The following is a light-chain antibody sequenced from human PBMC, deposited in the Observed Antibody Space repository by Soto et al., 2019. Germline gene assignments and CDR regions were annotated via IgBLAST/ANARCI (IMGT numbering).Light chain of an antibody. CDR3: QQFYSPVLS. Sequence: DVQMTQSPSSLSASIGDRVTLTCRASQNIAEFLNWYQVKSDKGPKLLIYGTSTLQSWVPSRFSGGGSGTEFTLTISNLHPEDFAVYYCQQFYSPVLSFGGGTKVELK. V-gene: IGKV1-39*01. J-gene: IGKJ4*01. CDR2: GTS. CDR1: QNIAEF.